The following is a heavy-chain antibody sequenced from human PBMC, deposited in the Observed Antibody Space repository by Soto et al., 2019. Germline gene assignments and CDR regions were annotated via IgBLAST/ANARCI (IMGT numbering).Heavy chain of an antibody. CDR1: GGSISSGDYY. Sequence: SETLSLTCTVSGGSISSGDYYWSWIRQPPGKGLEWIGYIYYSGSTYYNPSLKSRVTISVDTSKNQFSLRLSSVTAADTAVYYCASEGVYSGWFDPWGQGTLVTVSS. CDR3: ASEGVYSGWFDP. J-gene: IGHJ5*02. CDR2: IYYSGST. D-gene: IGHD2-8*01. V-gene: IGHV4-30-4*01.